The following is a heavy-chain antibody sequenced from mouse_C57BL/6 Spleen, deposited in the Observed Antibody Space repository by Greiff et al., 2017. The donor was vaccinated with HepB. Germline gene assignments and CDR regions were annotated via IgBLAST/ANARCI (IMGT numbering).Heavy chain of an antibody. V-gene: IGHV1-64*01. CDR1: GYTFTSYW. Sequence: QVQLQQPGAELVKPGASVKLSCKASGYTFTSYWMHWVKQRPGQGLEWIGMIHPNSGSTNYNEKFKSKATLTVDKSSSTAYMQLSSLTSEDSAVYYCAREGLITTVVANWYFDVWGTGTTVTVSS. J-gene: IGHJ1*03. D-gene: IGHD1-1*01. CDR2: IHPNSGST. CDR3: AREGLITTVVANWYFDV.